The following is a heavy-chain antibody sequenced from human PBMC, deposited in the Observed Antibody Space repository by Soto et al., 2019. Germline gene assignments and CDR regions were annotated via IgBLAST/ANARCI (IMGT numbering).Heavy chain of an antibody. CDR1: GGSISSGGYY. CDR2: IYYSGST. D-gene: IGHD3-10*01. CDR3: ARDRPHYGSGSYAVESLDY. Sequence: QVQLQESGPGLVKPSQTLSLTCIVSGGSISSGGYYWSWIRQHPGKGLEWIGYIYYSGSTYYNPSLNSRVTISVDTSKNQFSLKLSSVTAADTAVYYCARDRPHYGSGSYAVESLDYWGQGTLVTVSS. J-gene: IGHJ4*02. V-gene: IGHV4-31*03.